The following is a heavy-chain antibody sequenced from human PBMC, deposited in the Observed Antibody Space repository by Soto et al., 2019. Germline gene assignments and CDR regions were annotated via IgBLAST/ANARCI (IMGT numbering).Heavy chain of an antibody. CDR3: ARDLYCSGGTCYSLPISFDV. V-gene: IGHV3-48*01. Sequence: GGSLRLSCAASGFTFSTYNMNWVRQAPGKGLEWLSYISSSSSAIYYGDSLRGRFTISRDNDKNSLYLQMNSLRAEDTAVYYCARDLYCSGGTCYSLPISFDVWGQGTMVTVSS. J-gene: IGHJ3*01. D-gene: IGHD2-15*01. CDR2: ISSSSSAI. CDR1: GFTFSTYN.